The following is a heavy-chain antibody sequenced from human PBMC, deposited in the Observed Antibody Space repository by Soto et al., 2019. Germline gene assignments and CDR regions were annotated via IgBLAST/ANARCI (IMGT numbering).Heavy chain of an antibody. CDR2: IIPLFGTA. D-gene: IGHD3-10*01. V-gene: IGHV1-69*01. Sequence: QVQLVQSGADVKKPGSSVKVSCQASGVTFSSETLGWVRQAPGPGLEWVGGIIPLFGTASYAQKVQGRVTITADESTSTVYMELSSLRSDDTAVYFCATELGENPASPLDAWGQGTLVTVSS. J-gene: IGHJ5*02. CDR1: GVTFSSET. CDR3: ATELGENPASPLDA.